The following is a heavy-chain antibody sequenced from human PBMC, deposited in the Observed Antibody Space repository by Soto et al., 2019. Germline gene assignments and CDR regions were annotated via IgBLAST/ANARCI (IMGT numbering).Heavy chain of an antibody. CDR3: ARDPVGATWIYYGMDV. V-gene: IGHV1-3*01. CDR1: GYTFTSYA. Sequence: QVQLVQSGAEVKKPGASVKVSCKASGYTFTSYAMHWVRQAPGQRLEWMGWINAGNGNTKYSQKFQGRVTITRDTSARTAYMELSSLRSEDTAVYYCARDPVGATWIYYGMDVWGQGTTVTVSS. D-gene: IGHD1-26*01. CDR2: INAGNGNT. J-gene: IGHJ6*02.